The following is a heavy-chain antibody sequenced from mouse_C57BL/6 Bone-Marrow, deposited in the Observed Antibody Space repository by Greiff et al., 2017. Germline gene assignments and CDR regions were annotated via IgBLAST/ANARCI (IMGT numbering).Heavy chain of an antibody. CDR3: ARSSYWYFDF. Sequence: QVQLKESGAELVKPGTSVKLSCKASGYAFTDYLIEWVKQRPGQGLEWIGVIKPGSGGTNYNEKFKGKATLTADKSSSTAYMQLSSLTSEAAAVYFCARSSYWYFDFWGTGTTGTVSS. CDR2: IKPGSGGT. J-gene: IGHJ1*03. V-gene: IGHV1-54*01. CDR1: GYAFTDYL. D-gene: IGHD1-1*01.